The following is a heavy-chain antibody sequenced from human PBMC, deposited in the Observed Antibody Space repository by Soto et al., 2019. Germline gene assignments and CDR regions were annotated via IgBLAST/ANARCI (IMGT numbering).Heavy chain of an antibody. D-gene: IGHD5-18*01. Sequence: QVQVVQSGAEVKKPGSSVKVSCKVSGGIFTNNAISWVRQAPGQGLEWLGGVIPLFDTAYYAQIFRGRIRISADVATTTAYMELSGLTAADTAVYFCATGGHNDGYNFYHGMDVWGQGTTVTVS. CDR1: GGIFTNNA. V-gene: IGHV1-69*01. CDR3: ATGGHNDGYNFYHGMDV. J-gene: IGHJ6*02. CDR2: VIPLFDTA.